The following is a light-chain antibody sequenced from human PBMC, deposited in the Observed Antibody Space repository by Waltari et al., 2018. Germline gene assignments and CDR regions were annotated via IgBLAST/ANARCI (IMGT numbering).Light chain of an antibody. CDR3: QTGGHGTWV. J-gene: IGLJ3*02. Sequence: QLVLTQSPSASASLGASVKLTCTLTRGHSSNIIAWHQQQPEKGPRYLMKVNRDGSHSKGDGIPERVSGSSSGAARYRTISDLQSEDEADYFCQTGGHGTWVFGGGTKLTVL. CDR1: RGHSSNI. CDR2: VNRDGSH. V-gene: IGLV4-69*01.